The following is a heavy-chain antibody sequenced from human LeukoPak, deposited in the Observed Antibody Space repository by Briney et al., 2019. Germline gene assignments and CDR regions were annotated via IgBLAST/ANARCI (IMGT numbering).Heavy chain of an antibody. V-gene: IGHV3-53*01. Sequence: GGSLRLSCAASGFSVSGTHMSWVRQAPGKGLEWVSAMYTGGTTYYADSVQGRFTIYRDNSKNTLYLQINSLRAEYTAVYYCAKDEATSGGGLASWGQGTLVSVSS. J-gene: IGHJ4*02. D-gene: IGHD3-16*01. CDR1: GFSVSGTH. CDR3: AKDEATSGGGLAS. CDR2: MYTGGTT.